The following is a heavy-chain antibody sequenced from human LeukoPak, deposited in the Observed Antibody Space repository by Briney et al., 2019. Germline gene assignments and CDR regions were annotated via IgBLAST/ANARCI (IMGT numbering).Heavy chain of an antibody. Sequence: SETLSLTCAVYGGSFSDYYWSWIRQPPGKGLEWIGEINHSGSTNYNPSLKSRVTISVDTSKNQFSLKLSSVTAADTAVYYCARGQMGRFLEWLYPSYNWFDPWGQGTLVTVSS. D-gene: IGHD3-3*01. V-gene: IGHV4-34*01. CDR2: INHSGST. J-gene: IGHJ5*02. CDR3: ARGQMGRFLEWLYPSYNWFDP. CDR1: GGSFSDYY.